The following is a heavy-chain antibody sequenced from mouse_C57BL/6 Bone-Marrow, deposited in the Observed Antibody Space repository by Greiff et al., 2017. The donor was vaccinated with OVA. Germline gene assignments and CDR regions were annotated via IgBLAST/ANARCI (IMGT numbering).Heavy chain of an antibody. V-gene: IGHV1-7*01. CDR3: ARRYSNDWYFDV. CDR2: INPSSGYT. J-gene: IGHJ1*03. Sequence: VQLQQSGAELAKPGASVKLSCKASGYTFTSYWMHWVKQRPGQGLEWIGYINPSSGYTKYNQKFKDKATFTADKSSSTAYMQLSSLTYEDSAVYYCARRYSNDWYFDVWGTGTTVTVSS. D-gene: IGHD2-5*01. CDR1: GYTFTSYW.